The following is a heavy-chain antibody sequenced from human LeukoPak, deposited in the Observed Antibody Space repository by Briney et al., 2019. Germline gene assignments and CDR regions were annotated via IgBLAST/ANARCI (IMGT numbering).Heavy chain of an antibody. Sequence: GGSLRLSCAASGFTFSDYYMSWIRQAPGKGLEWVSYISSSGSTIYYADSVKGRFTISRDNAKNSLYLQRNSLRAEDTAVYYCARLLGDYGYYYYYMDVWGKGTTVTVSS. J-gene: IGHJ6*03. V-gene: IGHV3-11*04. CDR2: ISSSGSTI. D-gene: IGHD4-17*01. CDR1: GFTFSDYY. CDR3: ARLLGDYGYYYYYMDV.